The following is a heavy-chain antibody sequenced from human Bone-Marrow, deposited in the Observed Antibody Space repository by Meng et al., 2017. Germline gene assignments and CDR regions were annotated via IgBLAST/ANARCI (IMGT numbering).Heavy chain of an antibody. V-gene: IGHV4-30-2*01. CDR3: ARDLPYASGAGGFDP. CDR1: GGSFSSGGYS. Sequence: QLQLQESGSGLVKPSQTLSLTCAVSGGSFSSGGYSWSWIRQPPGKGLEWIGCIYHSGTTYYNPSLKSRVTISVDRSKNQLSLKLTSVTAADTAVYYCARDLPYASGAGGFDPWGQGTLVTVSS. D-gene: IGHD3-10*01. CDR2: IYHSGTT. J-gene: IGHJ5*02.